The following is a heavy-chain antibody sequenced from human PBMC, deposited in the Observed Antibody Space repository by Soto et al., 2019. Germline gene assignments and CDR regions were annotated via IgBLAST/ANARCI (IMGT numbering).Heavy chain of an antibody. V-gene: IGHV3-73*01. CDR2: IRSKAKSYAT. D-gene: IGHD3-10*01. Sequence: EVQLVESGGGLVQSGGSLKLSCAASGFTFGGSAVHWVRQASGKGLDWVGRIRSKAKSYATAYAASVKGRFTISRDDSKNTAYLQMNSLKTEDTAVYYCSIIGFGDLLGPDVDYWGQGTLVTVSS. J-gene: IGHJ4*02. CDR3: SIIGFGDLLGPDVDY. CDR1: GFTFGGSA.